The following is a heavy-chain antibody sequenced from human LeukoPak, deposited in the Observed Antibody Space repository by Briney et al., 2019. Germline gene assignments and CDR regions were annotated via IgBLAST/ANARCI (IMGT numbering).Heavy chain of an antibody. J-gene: IGHJ4*02. V-gene: IGHV4-39*07. CDR2: IYYSGST. Sequence: PSETLSLTCTVSGGSISSSSYYWGWIRQPPGKGLECIGSIYYSGSTYYNPSLKSRVTISVDTSKNQFSLKLSSVTAADTAVYYCARGVGDSGYEGLNYFDYWGQGTLVTVSS. D-gene: IGHD5-12*01. CDR3: ARGVGDSGYEGLNYFDY. CDR1: GGSISSSSYY.